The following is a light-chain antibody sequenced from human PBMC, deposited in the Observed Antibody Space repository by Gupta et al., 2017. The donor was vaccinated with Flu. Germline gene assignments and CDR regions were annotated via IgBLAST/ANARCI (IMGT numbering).Light chain of an antibody. CDR1: QSVLYSSNNKNY. Sequence: DIVMTQSPDSLAVSLGERATINCKASQSVLYSSNNKNYLAWYQQKPGQPPNLLIYWASTRESGVPDRFSGSGYGTDFTLTISSLPAEDVAVYYWQQYHSPPWPFGQGTNVAIK. V-gene: IGKV4-1*01. CDR3: QQYHSPPWP. J-gene: IGKJ1*01. CDR2: WAS.